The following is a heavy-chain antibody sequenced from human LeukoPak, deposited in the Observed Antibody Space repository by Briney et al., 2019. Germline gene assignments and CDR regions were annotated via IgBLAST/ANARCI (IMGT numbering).Heavy chain of an antibody. CDR3: AKIGGNVVY. CDR1: GFTFSSYA. V-gene: IGHV3-23*01. CDR2: INGSGGRT. Sequence: GGSLRLSCAASGFTFSSYAMSWVRQDPGKGLEWVSSINGSGGRTYYADSVKGRFTISRDNSKNTLYLQMNSLRVEDTAVHYCAKIGGNVVYWGQGTLVTVSS. J-gene: IGHJ4*02. D-gene: IGHD4-23*01.